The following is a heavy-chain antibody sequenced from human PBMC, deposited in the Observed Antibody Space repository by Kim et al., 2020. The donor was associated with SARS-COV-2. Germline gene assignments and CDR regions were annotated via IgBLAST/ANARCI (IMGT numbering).Heavy chain of an antibody. CDR2: INAGNGNT. D-gene: IGHD3-22*01. CDR3: ARESYYDSSGYYRTSALLGWWDY. Sequence: ASVKVSCKASGYTFTSYAMHWVRQAPGQRLEWMGWINAGNGNTKYSQKFQGRVTITRDTSASTAYMELSSLRSEDTAVYYCARESYYDSSGYYRTSALLGWWDYWGQGTLVTVSS. V-gene: IGHV1-3*01. J-gene: IGHJ4*02. CDR1: GYTFTSYA.